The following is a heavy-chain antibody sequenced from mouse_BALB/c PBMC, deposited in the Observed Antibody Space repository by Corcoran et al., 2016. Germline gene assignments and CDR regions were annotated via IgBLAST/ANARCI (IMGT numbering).Heavy chain of an antibody. CDR1: GYTFSSYW. J-gene: IGHJ2*01. V-gene: IGHV1-9*01. Sequence: QVQLQQSGAELMKPGASVKISCKATGYTFSSYWIEWVKQRPGHGLEWIGEILPGSGSTNYNEKFKGKATFTADKSSNTAYMQLSSLTSEDSAVYYCARRAYYYRDFDYWGQGTTLTVSS. D-gene: IGHD2-14*01. CDR3: ARRAYYYRDFDY. CDR2: ILPGSGST.